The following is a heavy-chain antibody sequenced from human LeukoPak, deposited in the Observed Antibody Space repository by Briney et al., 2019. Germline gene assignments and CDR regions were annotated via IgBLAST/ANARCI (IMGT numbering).Heavy chain of an antibody. D-gene: IGHD5-18*01. J-gene: IGHJ4*02. CDR1: GGSISSYY. Sequence: PSETLSLTCTVSGGSISSYYWSWIRQPPEKGLEWIGYISYSGSTDYNPSLKSRVTISLDTSKNQLSLNLRSVTTADTAVYYCARRDNYGYYFDHWGQGTLVTVSS. V-gene: IGHV4-59*01. CDR3: ARRDNYGYYFDH. CDR2: ISYSGST.